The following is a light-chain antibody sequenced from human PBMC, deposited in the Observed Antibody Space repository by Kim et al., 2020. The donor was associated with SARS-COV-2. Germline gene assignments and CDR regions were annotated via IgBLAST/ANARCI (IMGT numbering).Light chain of an antibody. CDR1: VSNIRRKS. Sequence: GQRVTISCSGSVSNIRRKSVSWYQHVPGMAPNLLIYSNRQRPSGVPDRFSGSKSGTSASLAISGLLSEDEADYYCAAWDDSLNGFVFGTGTKVTVL. J-gene: IGLJ1*01. CDR3: AAWDDSLNGFV. V-gene: IGLV1-44*01. CDR2: SNR.